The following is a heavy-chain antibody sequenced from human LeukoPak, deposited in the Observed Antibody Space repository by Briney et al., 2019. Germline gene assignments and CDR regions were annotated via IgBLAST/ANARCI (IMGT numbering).Heavy chain of an antibody. J-gene: IGHJ3*02. CDR2: IYTSGST. V-gene: IGHV4-61*02. D-gene: IGHD3-3*01. CDR1: GDSISSGSYY. CDR3: ARTKTLVLRFLEWLGYAFDI. Sequence: SETLSLTRTVSGDSISSGSYYWSWIRQPAGKGLEWIGRIYTSGSTNYNPSLKSRVTMSVDTSKNQFSLKLSSVTAADTAVYYCARTKTLVLRFLEWLGYAFDIWGQGTMVTVSS.